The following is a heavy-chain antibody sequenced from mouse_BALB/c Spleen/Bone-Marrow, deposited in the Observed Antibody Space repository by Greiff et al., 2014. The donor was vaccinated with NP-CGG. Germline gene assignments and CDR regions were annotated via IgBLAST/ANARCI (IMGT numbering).Heavy chain of an antibody. J-gene: IGHJ4*01. CDR1: GFTFRNYD. D-gene: IGHD1-1*01. CDR2: ISSGVSYT. Sequence: VQLKQSGGDLVKPGASLKFSCATSGFTFRNYDMPWVRQTPEQSLEWVGIISSGVSYTYYPDSVKGRFTISRDNAKNTLYLQLSSLKSEDTAMYFCASHNYGYFAMDYWGQGTPVTVSA. CDR3: ASHNYGYFAMDY. V-gene: IGHV5-6*01.